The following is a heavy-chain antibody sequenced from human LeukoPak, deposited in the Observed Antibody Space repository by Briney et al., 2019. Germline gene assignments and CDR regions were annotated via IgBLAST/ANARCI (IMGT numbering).Heavy chain of an antibody. D-gene: IGHD4-17*01. Sequence: GGSLRLSCAASGFTFSSYGMSWVRQAPGKGLEWVSAISGTGGSTYYADSVKGRFTVSRDNSKNTLYLQMNSLRAEDTAVYFCAKAYGDSPAVPDPRGQGTLVTVSS. CDR2: ISGTGGST. CDR3: AKAYGDSPAVPDP. CDR1: GFTFSSYG. V-gene: IGHV3-23*01. J-gene: IGHJ5*02.